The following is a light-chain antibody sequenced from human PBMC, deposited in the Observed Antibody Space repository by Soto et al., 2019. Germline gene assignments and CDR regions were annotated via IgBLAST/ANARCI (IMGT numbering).Light chain of an antibody. J-gene: IGLJ2*01. Sequence: QSVLTQPPSVSAAPGQKVTISCSGSSSNIGNNYVSWYQQLPGTAPKLLIYDNNKRPSGIPDRFSVSKSGTSDTLGITGLHTGDEADYYCGTWDSSLRAVVLGGGTKLTVL. V-gene: IGLV1-51*01. CDR2: DNN. CDR1: SSNIGNNY. CDR3: GTWDSSLRAVV.